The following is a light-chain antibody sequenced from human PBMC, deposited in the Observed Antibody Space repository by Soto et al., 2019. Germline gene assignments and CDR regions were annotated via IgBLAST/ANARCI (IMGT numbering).Light chain of an antibody. V-gene: IGLV2-14*01. Sequence: QSALTQPASVSGSPGQSITISCTGTSSDVGGHNSVSWYQQHPGKAPKLMIYNVSNRPSGVSNRFSGSKSGNTASLTISGLLAEDEADYYCTSYTSGSTYVFGAGTKVTVL. CDR1: SSDVGGHNS. J-gene: IGLJ1*01. CDR2: NVS. CDR3: TSYTSGSTYV.